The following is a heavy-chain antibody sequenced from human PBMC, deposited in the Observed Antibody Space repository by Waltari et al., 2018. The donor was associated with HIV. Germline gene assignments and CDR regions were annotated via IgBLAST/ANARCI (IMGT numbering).Heavy chain of an antibody. J-gene: IGHJ4*02. CDR2: IKQEVSEK. CDR3: ARGDQGLPYYFDY. V-gene: IGHV3-7*04. CDR1: GFTFSSYW. Sequence: EVQLVESGGGLVQPGGSLRLSCAASGFTFSSYWMSWVRQAPGKGREWLANIKQEVSEKYYVDSVKGRFTISRDNAKNSLYLQMNSLRAEDTAVYYCARGDQGLPYYFDYWGQGTLVTVSS.